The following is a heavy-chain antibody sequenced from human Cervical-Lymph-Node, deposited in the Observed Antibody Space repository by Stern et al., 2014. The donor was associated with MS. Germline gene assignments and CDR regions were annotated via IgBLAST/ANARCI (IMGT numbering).Heavy chain of an antibody. D-gene: IGHD3-10*01. CDR2: IYPDDSDT. Sequence: EVQLVESGAEVKKPGESLKISCKGSGYNFTSYWIGWVRQMPGKGLEWMGIIYPDDSDTRYSPYFQGQVTISADKSTSTAYLQWSSLKASDTAMFYCVTSPSGTYAYWGQGTLVTVSS. J-gene: IGHJ4*02. CDR1: GYNFTSYW. V-gene: IGHV5-51*03. CDR3: VTSPSGTYAY.